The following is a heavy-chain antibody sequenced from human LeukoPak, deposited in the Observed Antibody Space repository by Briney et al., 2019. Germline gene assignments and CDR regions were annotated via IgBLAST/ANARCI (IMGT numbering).Heavy chain of an antibody. J-gene: IGHJ5*02. CDR2: IMPLFGTA. CDR3: ARDVHGDYGSGWFDP. V-gene: IGHV1-69*05. CDR1: GGTFNNSA. D-gene: IGHD4-17*01. Sequence: SVKVSCKTSGGTFNNSAISWVRQAPGQGFEWLGGIMPLFGTAGYAQKFQGRVTITKDESTRTVYLELTSLTSDDTAVYYCARDVHGDYGSGWFDPWGQGTLVSVSS.